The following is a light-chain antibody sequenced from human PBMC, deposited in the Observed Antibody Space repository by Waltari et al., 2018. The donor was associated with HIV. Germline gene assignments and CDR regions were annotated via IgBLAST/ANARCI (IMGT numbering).Light chain of an antibody. CDR1: SGTIAANP. J-gene: IGLJ1*01. V-gene: IGLV6-57*03. CDR3: QSYDRTNPCV. CDR2: EDN. Sequence: NFMLPQPHSVSESPGKTVTISCARRSGTIAANPVPWYPQRPGSVPTPVIYEDNQRPSGVPDRFSGSIDSSSNSASLTISELKTEDEADYYCQSYDRTNPCVFGTGTRVTVL.